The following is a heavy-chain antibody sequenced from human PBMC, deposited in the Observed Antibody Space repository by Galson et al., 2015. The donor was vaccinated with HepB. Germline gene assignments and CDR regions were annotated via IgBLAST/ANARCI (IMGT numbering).Heavy chain of an antibody. Sequence: SLRLSCAASGFTFSSYAMHWVRQAPGKGLEWVAVIWYDGSNKYYADSVKGRFTISRDNSKNTLYLQMNSLRAEDTAVYYCARVGAAGVVIASYFDYWGQGTLVTVSS. CDR2: IWYDGSNK. CDR1: GFTFSSYA. CDR3: ARVGAAGVVIASYFDY. D-gene: IGHD2-21*01. J-gene: IGHJ4*02. V-gene: IGHV3-33*08.